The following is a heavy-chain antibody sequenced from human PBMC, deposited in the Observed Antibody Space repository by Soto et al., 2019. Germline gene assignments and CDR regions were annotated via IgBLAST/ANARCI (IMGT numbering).Heavy chain of an antibody. V-gene: IGHV1-8*01. Sequence: QVQLVQSGAEVKKPGASVKVSCKASGYTFTSYVINWVRQATGQGLEWMGWMNPNSGNTGYAQKFQGRVTMTRNTSISTAYMELSSLRSEDTAVYYCARGLTYSYGQMLYYYYGMDVWGQGTTVTVSS. D-gene: IGHD5-18*01. J-gene: IGHJ6*02. CDR3: ARGLTYSYGQMLYYYYGMDV. CDR1: GYTFTSYV. CDR2: MNPNSGNT.